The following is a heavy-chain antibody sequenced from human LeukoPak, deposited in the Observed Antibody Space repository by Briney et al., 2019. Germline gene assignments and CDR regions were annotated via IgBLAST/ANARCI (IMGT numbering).Heavy chain of an antibody. V-gene: IGHV3-48*01. D-gene: IGHD3-3*01. CDR1: GFTFSSYS. CDR2: ISSSSSTI. CDR3: ARVFDFGGMDV. J-gene: IGHJ6*02. Sequence: GGSLRLSCAASGFTFSSYSMNWVRQAPGKGLEWVSYISSSSSTIYYADSVKGRFTISRDNAKNSLYLQMNSLRAEDTAVYYCARVFDFGGMDVWGQGTTVTVSS.